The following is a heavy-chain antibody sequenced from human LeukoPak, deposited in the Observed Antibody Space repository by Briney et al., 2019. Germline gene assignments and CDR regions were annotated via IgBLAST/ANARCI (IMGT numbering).Heavy chain of an antibody. J-gene: IGHJ4*02. CDR3: ARGGFCTSTSCSTRILDY. CDR1: GGSVSSGLYY. CDR2: IYYSGST. D-gene: IGHD2-2*02. Sequence: SETLSLTCTVSGGSVSSGLYYWSWIRQPPGKGLEWIEYIYYSGSTNYNPSLKSRVTISVDTSKNQFSLKLSSVTAADTAVYFCARGGFCTSTSCSTRILDYWGQGTLVTVSS. V-gene: IGHV4-61*01.